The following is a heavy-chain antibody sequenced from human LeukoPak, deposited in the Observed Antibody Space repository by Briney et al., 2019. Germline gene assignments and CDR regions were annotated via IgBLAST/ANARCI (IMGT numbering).Heavy chain of an antibody. Sequence: RPSETLSLTCTVSRGSTSTYYWSWIRQPAGKGLEWIGRIYPSGNTNYNPSLKSRVTISVDTSKNQFSLKLSSVTAADTAVYYCARDESSWYPGYMDVWGKGTTVTVSS. CDR2: IYPSGNT. J-gene: IGHJ6*03. V-gene: IGHV4-4*07. D-gene: IGHD6-13*01. CDR1: RGSTSTYY. CDR3: ARDESSWYPGYMDV.